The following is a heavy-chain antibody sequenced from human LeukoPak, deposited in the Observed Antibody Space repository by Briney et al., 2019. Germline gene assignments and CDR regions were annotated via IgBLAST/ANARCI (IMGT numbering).Heavy chain of an antibody. D-gene: IGHD1-26*01. J-gene: IGHJ1*01. V-gene: IGHV4-59*05. Sequence: SETLSLTCTVSGGSISGYFWSWIRQPPEKGLEWIGSIYYSGGTYYNPSLKSRVTISVDTSKNQFSLKLSSVTAADAAVYYCARRPRRGATTRRDFQHWGQGTLVTVSS. CDR3: ARRPRRGATTRRDFQH. CDR1: GGSISGYF. CDR2: IYYSGGT.